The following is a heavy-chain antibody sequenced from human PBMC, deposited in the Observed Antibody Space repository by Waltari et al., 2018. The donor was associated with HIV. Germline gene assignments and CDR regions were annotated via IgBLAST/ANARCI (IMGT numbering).Heavy chain of an antibody. Sequence: EVQWVESGGDLVQPGGSLILSCAASGLNFRSHWMHWIRQIPGKGLVWVSHISTDGSDTSYLESVKGRFTISRDNAKNTLYLQMNSLRVEDTAIYYCTRELSTYGHEFDYWGQGTLVTVAS. CDR1: GLNFRSHW. CDR2: ISTDGSDT. V-gene: IGHV3-74*01. D-gene: IGHD3-16*01. J-gene: IGHJ4*02. CDR3: TRELSTYGHEFDY.